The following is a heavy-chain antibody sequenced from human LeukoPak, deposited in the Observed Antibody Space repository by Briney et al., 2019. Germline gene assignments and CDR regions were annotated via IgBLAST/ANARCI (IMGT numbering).Heavy chain of an antibody. V-gene: IGHV4-4*07. CDR1: GGSISSYY. Sequence: SETLSLTCTGSGGSISSYYWSWIRQPAGKGLEWIGRIYTSGSTNYNPSLKSRVTMSVDTSKNQFSLKLSSVTAADTAVYYCAGHYGSGSYYPDAFDIWGQGTMVTVSS. J-gene: IGHJ3*02. CDR3: AGHYGSGSYYPDAFDI. CDR2: IYTSGST. D-gene: IGHD3-10*01.